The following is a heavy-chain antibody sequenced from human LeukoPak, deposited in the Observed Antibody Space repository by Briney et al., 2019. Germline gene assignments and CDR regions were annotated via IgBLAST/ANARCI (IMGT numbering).Heavy chain of an antibody. CDR3: ARAPSHPTVTTLHFDY. D-gene: IGHD4-11*01. CDR2: TYYRFKWYN. J-gene: IGHJ4*02. CDR1: GDSVSSNSAA. V-gene: IGHV6-1*01. Sequence: SQTLSLTCAISGDSVSSNSAAWNWIRQSPSRGLEWLGRTYYRFKWYNDYAVSVKSRITINPDTSKNQFSLQLNSVTPEDTAVYYCARAPSHPTVTTLHFDYWGQGTLVTVSS.